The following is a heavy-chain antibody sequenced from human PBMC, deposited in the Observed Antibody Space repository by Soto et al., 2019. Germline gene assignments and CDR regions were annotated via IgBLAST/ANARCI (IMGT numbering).Heavy chain of an antibody. J-gene: IGHJ1*01. V-gene: IGHV4-34*01. CDR2: INHSGSA. D-gene: IGHD6-19*01. Sequence: SETLSLTCDVYGGSFSGYICTWIRQTPGKGLQWIGQINHSGSANYNPSLKSRVTMSVDTSKNQFSLKLSSVTAADTAVYYCAKFPPRITVAWYSQYWRQGSLVTVDS. CDR3: AKFPPRITVAWYSQY. CDR1: GGSFSGYI.